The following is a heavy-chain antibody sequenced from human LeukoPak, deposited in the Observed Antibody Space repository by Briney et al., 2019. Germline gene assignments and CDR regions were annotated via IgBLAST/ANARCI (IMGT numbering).Heavy chain of an antibody. D-gene: IGHD6-13*01. J-gene: IGHJ5*02. CDR1: GYTFTGYY. CDR3: AREMKQQLVRAWFDP. CDR2: INPNSGGT. Sequence: ASVKVSCKASGYTFTGYYMHWLRQAPGQGLEWMGWINPNSGGTNYEQKFQGRVTMTRDTSISTAYMELSRLRSDDPAVYYCAREMKQQLVRAWFDPWGQGALVTVSS. V-gene: IGHV1-2*02.